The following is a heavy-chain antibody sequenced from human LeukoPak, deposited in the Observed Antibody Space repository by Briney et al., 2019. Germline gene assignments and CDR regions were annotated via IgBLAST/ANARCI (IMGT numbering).Heavy chain of an antibody. J-gene: IGHJ4*02. Sequence: PGGSLRLSCAASGFTLSSYGMHWVRQAPGKGLEWVAVIWYDGSNKYYADSVKGRFTISRDNSKNTLYLQMNSLRAEDTAVYYCARGHYDSSGYIYFDYWGQGTLVTVSS. CDR2: IWYDGSNK. CDR3: ARGHYDSSGYIYFDY. CDR1: GFTLSSYG. V-gene: IGHV3-33*01. D-gene: IGHD3-22*01.